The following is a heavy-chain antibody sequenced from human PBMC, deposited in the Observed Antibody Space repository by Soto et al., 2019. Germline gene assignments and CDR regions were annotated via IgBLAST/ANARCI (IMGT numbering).Heavy chain of an antibody. CDR2: ISAYNGNT. CDR1: GYTFTSYG. CDR3: ARSRDVDTAHHFDY. J-gene: IGHJ4*02. Sequence: ASVKVSCKASGYTFTSYGISWVRQAPGQGLEWMGWISAYNGNTNYAQKLQGRVTMTTDTSTSTAYMELRSLRSDDTAVYYCARSRDVDTAHHFDYWGQGTLVTVSS. V-gene: IGHV1-18*01. D-gene: IGHD5-18*01.